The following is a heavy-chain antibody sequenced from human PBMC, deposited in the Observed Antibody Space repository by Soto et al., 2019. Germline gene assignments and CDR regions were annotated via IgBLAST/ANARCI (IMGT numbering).Heavy chain of an antibody. CDR3: ASVMGIPPAPDAFHI. CDR2: IIPIFGTA. D-gene: IGHD6-13*01. CDR1: GATFSSYA. J-gene: IGHJ3*02. Sequence: PEKVSCKASGATFSSYAISWVRQAPGQGLEWMGGIIPIFGTANYAQKFQGRVTITADKSTSTAYMELSSLRSEDTAVYYCASVMGIPPAPDAFHIWGQAPMVTVS. V-gene: IGHV1-69*06.